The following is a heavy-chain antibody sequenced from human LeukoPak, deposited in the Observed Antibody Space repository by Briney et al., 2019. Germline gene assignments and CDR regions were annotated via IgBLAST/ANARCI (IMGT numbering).Heavy chain of an antibody. J-gene: IGHJ6*03. Sequence: SETLSLTCAVYGGSFSGYYWSWIRQPPGKGLEWIGEINHSGSTNYNPSLKSRVTISVVTSKNQFSLKLSSVTAADTAVYYCARGLGSGGNNWRRIYYYYYMDVWGKGTTVTVSS. CDR2: INHSGST. CDR1: GGSFSGYY. V-gene: IGHV4-34*01. CDR3: ARGLGSGGNNWRRIYYYYYMDV. D-gene: IGHD1-20*01.